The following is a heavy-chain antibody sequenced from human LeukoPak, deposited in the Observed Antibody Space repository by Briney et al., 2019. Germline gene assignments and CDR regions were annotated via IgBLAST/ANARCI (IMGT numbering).Heavy chain of an antibody. CDR2: FDPEDGET. CDR3: ATLIAARPANWFDP. CDR1: GYTLTELS. Sequence: ASVKVSCKVSGYTLTELSMHWVRQAPGKGLEWMGGFDPEDGETIYAQKFQGRDTMTEDTSTDTAYMELSSLGSEDTAVYYCATLIAARPANWFDPWGQGTLVTVSS. V-gene: IGHV1-24*01. D-gene: IGHD6-6*01. J-gene: IGHJ5*02.